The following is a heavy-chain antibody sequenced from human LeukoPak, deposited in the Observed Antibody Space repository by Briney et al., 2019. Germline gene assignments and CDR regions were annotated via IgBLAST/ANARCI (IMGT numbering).Heavy chain of an antibody. Sequence: ASVTVSFKASGYTFTVYYMHWVRQAPGQGLEWMGWINPNSGGTNYAQKFQGRVTMTRDTSISTAYMELSRLRSDDTAVYYCARRGATTSAFDYWGQGTLVTVSS. CDR1: GYTFTVYY. D-gene: IGHD1-26*01. CDR2: INPNSGGT. J-gene: IGHJ4*02. V-gene: IGHV1-2*02. CDR3: ARRGATTSAFDY.